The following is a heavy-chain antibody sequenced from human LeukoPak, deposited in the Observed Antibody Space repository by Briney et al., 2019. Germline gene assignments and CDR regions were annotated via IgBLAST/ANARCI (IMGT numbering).Heavy chain of an antibody. V-gene: IGHV4-59*08. D-gene: IGHD4-17*01. Sequence: PSETLSLTCTVSGGSISSYYWSWIRQPPGKGLEWIGYIYYSGSTNYNPSLKSRVTISVDTSKNQFSLKLSSVTAADTAVYYCARRHGDYAGFDYWGQGTLVTVS. CDR1: GGSISSYY. J-gene: IGHJ4*02. CDR2: IYYSGST. CDR3: ARRHGDYAGFDY.